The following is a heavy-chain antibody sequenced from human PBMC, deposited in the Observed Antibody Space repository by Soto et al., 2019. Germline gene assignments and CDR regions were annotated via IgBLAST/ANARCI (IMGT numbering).Heavy chain of an antibody. J-gene: IGHJ5*02. CDR3: AVTAGWVNWLDH. V-gene: IGHV4-39*01. D-gene: IGHD3-16*01. Sequence: NPSDTLSLTCTASVFTISSCGYHWIRNPEPAGKGLEWIGYINYSGSTYYNRSLKSGVTISVDTSKNQFSLKLSSVNAAETAVYYCAVTAGWVNWLDHWGEGTLVTVSS. CDR1: VFTISSCGYH. CDR2: INYSGST.